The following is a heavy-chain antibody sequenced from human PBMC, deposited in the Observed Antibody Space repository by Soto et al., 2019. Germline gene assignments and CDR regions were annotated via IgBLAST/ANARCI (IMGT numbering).Heavy chain of an antibody. CDR2: IIPIFGTA. D-gene: IGHD6-19*01. Sequence: SVKVSCNASGGTFSSYAISWVRQAPGQGLEWMGGIIPIFGTANYAQNFQGRVTIAADESTNTAYMELSSLRSEDTAVYYCARDLGSGWYNYWGQGTLVTVSS. J-gene: IGHJ4*02. V-gene: IGHV1-69*13. CDR1: GGTFSSYA. CDR3: ARDLGSGWYNY.